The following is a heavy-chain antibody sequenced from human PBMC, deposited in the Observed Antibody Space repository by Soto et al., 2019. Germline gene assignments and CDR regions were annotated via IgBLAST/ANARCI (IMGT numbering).Heavy chain of an antibody. D-gene: IGHD2-2*03. CDR3: ARDGYCSSTSCYRWFDP. CDR2: IIPIFGTS. CDR1: SRTFTSYA. J-gene: IGHJ5*02. Sequence: XSGEVWYRATSRTFTSYAISWVREAPGQGLEWMGGIIPIFGTSNYAQKFQGRVTITADKSTSTAYMELSSLRSEDTAVYYCARDGYCSSTSCYRWFDPWGQGTLVSVSS. V-gene: IGHV1-69*06.